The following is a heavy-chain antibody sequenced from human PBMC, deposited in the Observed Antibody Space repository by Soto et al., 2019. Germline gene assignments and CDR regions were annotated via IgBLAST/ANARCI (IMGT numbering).Heavy chain of an antibody. CDR3: ARDLIAATGADY. CDR1: GYTFTSYG. Sequence: QVQWVQSGAEVKKPGASVKVSCKPSGYTFTSYGITWVRLAPGQGPEWMGWISTYNGNTNYAQKFQGRATMATDTSTSTAYMELRSLGSGDTAVYYCARDLIAATGADYWGQGTLVSVPS. J-gene: IGHJ4*02. V-gene: IGHV1-18*01. CDR2: ISTYNGNT. D-gene: IGHD6-13*01.